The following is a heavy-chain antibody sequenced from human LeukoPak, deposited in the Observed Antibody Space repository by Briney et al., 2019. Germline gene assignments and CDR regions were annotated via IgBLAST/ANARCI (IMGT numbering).Heavy chain of an antibody. CDR1: GFSFGSYW. J-gene: IGHJ4*02. V-gene: IGHV3-74*01. D-gene: IGHD3-10*01. CDR2: IDSDGSIT. CDR3: ARELFGSGSCPDY. Sequence: GGSLRLSCAASGFSFGSYWMHWVRQAPGQGLVWVSRIDSDGSITTYADAVKGRFTISRDNAKNTLYLQMNSLRAEDTAVYYCARELFGSGSCPDYWGQGTLVTVSS.